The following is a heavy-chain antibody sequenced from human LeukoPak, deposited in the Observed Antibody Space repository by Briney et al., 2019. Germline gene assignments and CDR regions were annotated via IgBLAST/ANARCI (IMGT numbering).Heavy chain of an antibody. CDR1: GFTFSTYG. Sequence: HGGSLRLSCAASGFTFSTYGMSWVRQAPGEGLEWISYISSTTSTIYYADSVKGRFTISRDNAKNSLYLQMNSLRAEDTAVYYCARDVAYYGTDWFDPWGQGTLVSVSS. V-gene: IGHV3-48*04. CDR3: ARDVAYYGTDWFDP. D-gene: IGHD4-17*01. CDR2: ISSTTSTI. J-gene: IGHJ5*02.